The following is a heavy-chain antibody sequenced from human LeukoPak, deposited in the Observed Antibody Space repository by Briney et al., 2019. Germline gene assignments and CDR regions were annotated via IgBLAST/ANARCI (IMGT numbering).Heavy chain of an antibody. Sequence: GGSLRLSCAASGLAMACTGSARLQARGWSRWNKYYADSVKGRFTISRDNSKNTLYLQMNSLRAEDTAVYYCAKESRYYYDSSGLIWGQGTMVTVSS. CDR3: AKESRYYYDSSGLI. V-gene: IGHV3-30*02. J-gene: IGHJ3*02. D-gene: IGHD3-22*01. CDR2: K. CDR1: GLAMA.